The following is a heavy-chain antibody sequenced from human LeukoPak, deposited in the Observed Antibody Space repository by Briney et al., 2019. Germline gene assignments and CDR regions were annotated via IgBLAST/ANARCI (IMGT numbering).Heavy chain of an antibody. CDR1: GFTVSTNY. J-gene: IGHJ4*02. CDR3: ARVRDLYRDY. D-gene: IGHD2-2*02. CDR2: ISGSSSYM. Sequence: GGSLRLSCAASGFTVSTNYMSWVRQAPGKGLEWVSSISGSSSYMFYADSVKGRFTISRDNTKNSLYLHMNSLRADDTAVYYCARVRDLYRDYWGQGTLVTVSS. V-gene: IGHV3-21*01.